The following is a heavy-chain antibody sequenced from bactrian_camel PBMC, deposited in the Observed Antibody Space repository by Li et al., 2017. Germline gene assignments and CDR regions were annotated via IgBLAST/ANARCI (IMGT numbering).Heavy chain of an antibody. Sequence: VQLVESGGGSVQAGGSLKLSCVASEDISAFFVGWYRQAPGNECELVSADSSDGNTYYADSVKGRFTIFQDNAKNTIDLTMNSLKPDDTAMYFCAAANFGCPAHGYTLLRRWVEFWGQGTQVTVS. J-gene: IGHJ4*01. CDR2: DSSDGNT. D-gene: IGHD3*01. V-gene: IGHV3S57*01. CDR3: AAANFGCPAHGYTLLRRWVEF. CDR1: EDISAFF.